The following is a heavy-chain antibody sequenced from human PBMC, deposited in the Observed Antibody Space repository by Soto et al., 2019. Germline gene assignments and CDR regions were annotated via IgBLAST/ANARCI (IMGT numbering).Heavy chain of an antibody. D-gene: IGHD4-4*01. CDR2: IFYSGGT. J-gene: IGHJ4*02. CDR3: ARGNMNFDY. CDR1: GNSIRGYY. Sequence: SETLSLTCTVSGNSIRGYYWSWIRQPPGKGPEWIGFIFYSGGTNYNPSLKSRVTISVDTSKNQFSLKLSSVTAADTAVYYCARGNMNFDYWGQGTLVTVSS. V-gene: IGHV4-59*08.